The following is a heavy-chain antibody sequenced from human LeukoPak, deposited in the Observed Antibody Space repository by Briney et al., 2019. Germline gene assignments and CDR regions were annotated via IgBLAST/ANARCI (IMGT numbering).Heavy chain of an antibody. V-gene: IGHV4-59*01. CDR3: ARGQYDFWSGYHFDY. CDR1: GGSISSYY. D-gene: IGHD3-3*01. J-gene: IGHJ4*02. CDR2: ISYSGST. Sequence: PSETLSLTCTVSGGSISSYYWSWIRQPPGKRLEWIGYISYSGSTNYNPSLKSRVTISVDTSKNQFSLKLSSVTAADTAVYYCARGQYDFWSGYHFDYWGQGTLVTVSS.